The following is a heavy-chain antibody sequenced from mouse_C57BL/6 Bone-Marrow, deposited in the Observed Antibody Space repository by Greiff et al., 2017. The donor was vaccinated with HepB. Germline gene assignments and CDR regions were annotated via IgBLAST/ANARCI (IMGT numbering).Heavy chain of an antibody. CDR3: ARKEDSSGYGAY. D-gene: IGHD3-2*02. CDR1: GYTFTSYW. J-gene: IGHJ3*01. Sequence: QVQLQQPGAELVIPGASVKLSCKASGYTFTSYWMHWVKQRPGQGLEWIGEIDPSDSYTNYNQKFKGKSTLTVDKSSSTAYMQLSSLTSEDSAVYYCARKEDSSGYGAYWGQGTLVTVSA. V-gene: IGHV1-69*01. CDR2: IDPSDSYT.